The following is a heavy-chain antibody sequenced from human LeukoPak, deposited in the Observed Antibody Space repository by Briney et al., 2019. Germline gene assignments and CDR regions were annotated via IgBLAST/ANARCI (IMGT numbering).Heavy chain of an antibody. J-gene: IGHJ4*02. CDR2: IFYNGNT. V-gene: IGHV4-59*01. CDR1: GGSIGGYF. D-gene: IGHD2-21*01. Sequence: SETLSLTCTVSGGSIGGYFWSWLRQPPGKGLEWVGWIFYNGNTNYNSSLKSRLAMSVDASKNQFYLKLNSVTAADTAVYYCARYSSDHDGRHFEFWGQGILVTVSS. CDR3: ARYSSDHDGRHFEF.